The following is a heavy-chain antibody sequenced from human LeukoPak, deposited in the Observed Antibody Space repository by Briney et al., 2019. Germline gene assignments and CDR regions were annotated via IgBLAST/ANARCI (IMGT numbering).Heavy chain of an antibody. CDR3: ARGRTFTGYYGSGSSDFDY. J-gene: IGHJ4*02. Sequence: ASVKVSCKASGYTFTGYYMHWVRQAPGQGLEWMGWINPNSGNTGYAQKFQGRVTMTRNTSISTAYMELSSLRSEDTAVYYCARGRTFTGYYGSGSSDFDYWGQGTLVTVSS. CDR2: INPNSGNT. D-gene: IGHD3-10*01. CDR1: GYTFTGYY. V-gene: IGHV1-8*02.